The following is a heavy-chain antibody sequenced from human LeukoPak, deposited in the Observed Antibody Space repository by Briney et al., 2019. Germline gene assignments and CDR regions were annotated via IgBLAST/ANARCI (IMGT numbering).Heavy chain of an antibody. Sequence: SLKVSCKASGGTFSSYAISWVRQAPGQGLEWMRGIIPIFGTANYAQKFQGRVTITTDESTSTAYMELSSLRSEDTAVYYCARGTYFGSWFGKVWFDPWGQGTLVTVSS. CDR2: IIPIFGTA. V-gene: IGHV1-69*05. CDR1: GGTFSSYA. J-gene: IGHJ5*02. CDR3: ARGTYFGSWFGKVWFDP. D-gene: IGHD6-13*01.